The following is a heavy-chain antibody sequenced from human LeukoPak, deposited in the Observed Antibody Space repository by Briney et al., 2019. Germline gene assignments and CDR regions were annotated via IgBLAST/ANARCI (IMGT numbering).Heavy chain of an antibody. D-gene: IGHD3/OR15-3a*01. CDR1: GGSIRGDY. J-gene: IGHJ4*02. CDR3: VRTYYDFWTSNDD. V-gene: IGHV4-4*07. CDR2: IFGSGNT. Sequence: SETLSLTCSVSGGSIRGDYCSWIRQPAGKGLEWIGRIFGSGNTNYNPSLKSRLTMSVDTSRNQFSLKLSSVTAADTAVYYCVRTYYDFWTSNDDWGQGTLVTVSS.